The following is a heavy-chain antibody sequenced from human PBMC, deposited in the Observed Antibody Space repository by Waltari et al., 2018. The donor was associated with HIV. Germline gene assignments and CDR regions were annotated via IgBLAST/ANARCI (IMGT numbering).Heavy chain of an antibody. CDR3: SRGVISGIITHYLDA. V-gene: IGHV1-69*01. Sequence: QVQLVQSGAEVKRPGSLVKVSCKAHGGTPSQYGIRWVRQAPGQGLEWMGGMRPPASTMDYAHKCRGRVTITAYESTGTAHIGLSSLGSGDTAVYYCSRGVISGIITHYLDAWGQGTLVTVFS. D-gene: IGHD3-3*01. CDR1: GGTPSQYG. J-gene: IGHJ4*02. CDR2: MRPPASTM.